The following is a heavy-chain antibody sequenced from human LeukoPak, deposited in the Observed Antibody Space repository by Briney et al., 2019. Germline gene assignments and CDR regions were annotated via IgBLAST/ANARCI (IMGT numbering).Heavy chain of an antibody. D-gene: IGHD3-22*01. Sequence: ASVKVSCKASGYTFTSYGISWVRQAPGQGLEWMGWISAYNGNTNYAQKLQGRATMTTDTSTSTAYMELRSLRSDDTAVYYCARDSTTYYDSSGYYWGYFDYWGQGTLVTVSS. CDR2: ISAYNGNT. V-gene: IGHV1-18*01. CDR3: ARDSTTYYDSSGYYWGYFDY. CDR1: GYTFTSYG. J-gene: IGHJ4*02.